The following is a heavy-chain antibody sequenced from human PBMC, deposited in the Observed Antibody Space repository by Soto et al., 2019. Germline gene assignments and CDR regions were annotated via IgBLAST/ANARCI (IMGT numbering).Heavy chain of an antibody. Sequence: GASVKVSCKASGYTFTSYGISWVRQAPGQGLEWMGWISAYNGNTNYAQKLQGRVTMTTDTSTSTAYMELRSLRSDDTAVYYCAIRNGSGSYYKAPDAFDIWGQGTMVTVS. CDR3: AIRNGSGSYYKAPDAFDI. V-gene: IGHV1-18*01. CDR1: GYTFTSYG. D-gene: IGHD3-10*01. CDR2: ISAYNGNT. J-gene: IGHJ3*02.